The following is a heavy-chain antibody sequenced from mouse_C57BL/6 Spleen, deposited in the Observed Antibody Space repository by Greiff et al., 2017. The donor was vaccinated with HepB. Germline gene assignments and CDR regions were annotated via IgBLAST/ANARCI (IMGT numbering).Heavy chain of an antibody. CDR2: IDPENGDT. D-gene: IGHD1-1*01. Sequence: EVQLQHSGAELVRPGASVKLSCTASGFNIKDDYMHWVKQRPEQGLEWIGWIDPENGDTEYASKFQGKATITADTSSNTAYLQLSSLTSEDTAVYYCTTSLTLAYWGQGTLVTVSA. J-gene: IGHJ3*01. CDR3: TTSLTLAY. CDR1: GFNIKDDY. V-gene: IGHV14-4*01.